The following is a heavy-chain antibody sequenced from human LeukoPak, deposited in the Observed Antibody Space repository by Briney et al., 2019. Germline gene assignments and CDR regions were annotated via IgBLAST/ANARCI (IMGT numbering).Heavy chain of an antibody. Sequence: GGSLRLSCAASGFTFTNYAMSWVRQAPGKGLEWVSAISGSGTRTYYADSVKGRFTISRDNSKNTLYLQMNSLRAEDRAAYYCAKEQTSSGFFDYWGQGTLVTVSS. J-gene: IGHJ4*02. V-gene: IGHV3-23*01. CDR3: AKEQTSSGFFDY. D-gene: IGHD2-2*01. CDR1: GFTFTNYA. CDR2: ISGSGTRT.